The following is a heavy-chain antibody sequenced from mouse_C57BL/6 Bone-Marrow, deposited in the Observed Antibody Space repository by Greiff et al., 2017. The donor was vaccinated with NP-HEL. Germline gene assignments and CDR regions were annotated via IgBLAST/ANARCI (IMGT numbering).Heavy chain of an antibody. CDR3: ARHEVYSSWFAY. V-gene: IGHV1-62-2*01. Sequence: QVQLQQSGAELVKPGASVKLSCKASGYTFTEYTIHWVKQRSGQGLEWIGWFYPGSGSIKYNEKFKDKATLTADKSSSTVYMELSRSTSEDSAVYFCARHEVYSSWFAYWGQGTLVTVSA. CDR2: FYPGSGSI. J-gene: IGHJ3*01. CDR1: GYTFTEYT. D-gene: IGHD2-12*01.